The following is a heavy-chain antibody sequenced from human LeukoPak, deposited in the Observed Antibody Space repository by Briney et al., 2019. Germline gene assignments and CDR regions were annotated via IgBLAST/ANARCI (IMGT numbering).Heavy chain of an antibody. CDR2: IYSGGST. CDR3: ARSHGYYDSSGSLGAFDI. V-gene: IGHV3-66*02. D-gene: IGHD3-22*01. CDR1: GFTFSSYA. J-gene: IGHJ3*02. Sequence: GGSLRLSCAASGFTFSSYAMSWVRQAPGKGLEWVSVIYSGGSTYYADSVKGRFTISRDNSKNTLYLQMNSLRAEDTAVYYCARSHGYYDSSGSLGAFDIWGQGTMVTVSS.